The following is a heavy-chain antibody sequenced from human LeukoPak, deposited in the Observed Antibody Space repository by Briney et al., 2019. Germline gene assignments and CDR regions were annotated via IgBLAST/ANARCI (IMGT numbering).Heavy chain of an antibody. J-gene: IGHJ4*02. CDR2: IRGMGGST. Sequence: GGSLRLSCAPSGFIFCNHAMSCVRQAPGEGLEGVSTIRGMGGSTYYAEYVKGRCTFFRDNSKDTLYLQLNSLRVEDTAVYYCAKEGGYCSSSSCSDYFDYWGQGSLVTVSS. CDR1: GFIFCNHA. V-gene: IGHV3-23*01. D-gene: IGHD2-2*01. CDR3: AKEGGYCSSSSCSDYFDY.